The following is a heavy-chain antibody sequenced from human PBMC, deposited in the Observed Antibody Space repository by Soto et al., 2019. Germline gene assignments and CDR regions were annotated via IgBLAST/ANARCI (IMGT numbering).Heavy chain of an antibody. Sequence: ASVKVSCKASGYTFTGYYMHWVRQAPGQGLEWMGWINPNSGGTNYAQKFQGRVTMTRDTSISTAYMELSRLRSDDTAVYYCASSDSPYQRNRYNWFDPWAQGTLVTVSS. CDR1: GYTFTGYY. CDR3: ASSDSPYQRNRYNWFDP. D-gene: IGHD6-25*01. J-gene: IGHJ5*02. CDR2: INPNSGGT. V-gene: IGHV1-2*02.